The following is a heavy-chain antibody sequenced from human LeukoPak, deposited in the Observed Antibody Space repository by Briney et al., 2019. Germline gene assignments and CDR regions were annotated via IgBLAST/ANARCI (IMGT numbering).Heavy chain of an antibody. D-gene: IGHD2-2*01. CDR2: ISYDGSNK. Sequence: PGGSLRVSCAASGFTFSSYGMHWVRQAPGKGLEWVAVISYDGSNKYYADSVKGRFTISRDNSKNTLYLQMNSLRAEDTAVYYCAKDGDIVVVPAAYYFDYWGQGTLVTVSS. J-gene: IGHJ4*02. V-gene: IGHV3-30*18. CDR1: GFTFSSYG. CDR3: AKDGDIVVVPAAYYFDY.